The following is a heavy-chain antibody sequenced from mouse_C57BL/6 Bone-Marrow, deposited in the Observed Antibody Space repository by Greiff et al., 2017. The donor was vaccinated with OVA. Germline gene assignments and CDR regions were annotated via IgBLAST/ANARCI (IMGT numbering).Heavy chain of an antibody. V-gene: IGHV5-12*01. Sequence: EVPLVESGGGLVQPGGSLKLSCAASGFTFSDYYMYWVRQTPEKRLECVAYISNGGGSTYYHDTVKGRFTISRDHAKNTLYLQMSRLKSEDTAMYYCARRGRRGIDYAMDYWGQGTSVTVSS. J-gene: IGHJ4*01. D-gene: IGHD3-3*01. CDR1: GFTFSDYY. CDR2: ISNGGGST. CDR3: ARRGRRGIDYAMDY.